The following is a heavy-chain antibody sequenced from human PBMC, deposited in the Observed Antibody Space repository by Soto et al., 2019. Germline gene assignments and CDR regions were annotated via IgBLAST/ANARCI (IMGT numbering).Heavy chain of an antibody. CDR2: ISYDGSKT. J-gene: IGHJ1*01. CDR1: GFTFNTYG. Sequence: QVPLVESGGGVVQPGRSLRLSCAASGFTFNTYGMHWVRQAPGKGLEWVAIISYDGSKTNYADSVKGRFTVSRDNSXNXXYLQMNSLRAEDTAVYYCAKDRQGYCISSSCYYFHWGQGTLVTVSS. CDR3: AKDRQGYCISSSCYYFH. D-gene: IGHD2-2*01. V-gene: IGHV3-30*18.